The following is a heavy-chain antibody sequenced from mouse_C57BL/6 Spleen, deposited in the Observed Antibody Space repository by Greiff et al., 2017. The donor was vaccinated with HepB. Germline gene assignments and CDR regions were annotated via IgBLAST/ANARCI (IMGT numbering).Heavy chain of an antibody. V-gene: IGHV1-66*01. CDR2: IYPGSGNK. CDR1: GYSFTSYY. Sequence: QVQLQQSGPELVKPGASVKISCKASGYSFTSYYIHWVKQRPGQGLEWIGWIYPGSGNKKYNEKFKGKATLTADTSSSTAYMQLSSLTSEDSAVYYCASGLYYYYGSSYGYWGQGTTLTVSS. J-gene: IGHJ2*01. CDR3: ASGLYYYYGSSYGY. D-gene: IGHD1-1*01.